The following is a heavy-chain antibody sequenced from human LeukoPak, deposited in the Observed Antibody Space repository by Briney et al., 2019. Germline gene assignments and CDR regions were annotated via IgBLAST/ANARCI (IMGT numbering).Heavy chain of an antibody. V-gene: IGHV3-30*18. D-gene: IGHD2-15*01. CDR3: AKGRPFVVVVAATPPLFDY. Sequence: PGRSLRLSCAASGFTFSSYGMHWVRQAPGKGLEWVAVISYDGSNKYYADSVKGRFTISRDNSKNTLYLQMNSLRAEDTAVYYCAKGRPFVVVVAATPPLFDYWGQGTLVTVSS. J-gene: IGHJ4*02. CDR2: ISYDGSNK. CDR1: GFTFSSYG.